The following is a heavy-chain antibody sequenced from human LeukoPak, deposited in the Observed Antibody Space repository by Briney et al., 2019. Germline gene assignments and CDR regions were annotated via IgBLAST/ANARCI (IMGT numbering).Heavy chain of an antibody. CDR2: IIPIFGIA. Sequence: ASVNVSCKASVGTFSSYAISWVRQAPGQGLEWMGRIIPIFGIANYAQKFQGRVTITADKSTSTAYMELSSLRSEDTAVYYCASLLTTGNWFYYYGMDVWGQGTTVTVSS. CDR3: ASLLTTGNWFYYYGMDV. D-gene: IGHD3-16*01. V-gene: IGHV1-69*04. J-gene: IGHJ6*02. CDR1: VGTFSSYA.